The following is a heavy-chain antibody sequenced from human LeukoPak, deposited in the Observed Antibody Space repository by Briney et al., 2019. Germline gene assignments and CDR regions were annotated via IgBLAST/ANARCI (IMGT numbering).Heavy chain of an antibody. CDR3: ARCAAGQLVRDDAFDI. Sequence: ASVKVSCKASGGTFSSYAISWVRQAHGQGHECMGRLIPIFGIANYAQKFQGRVTITADKSTSTAYMELSSLRSEDTAVYYCARCAAGQLVRDDAFDIWGQGTMVTVSS. V-gene: IGHV1-69*04. CDR2: LIPIFGIA. J-gene: IGHJ3*02. D-gene: IGHD6-6*01. CDR1: GGTFSSYA.